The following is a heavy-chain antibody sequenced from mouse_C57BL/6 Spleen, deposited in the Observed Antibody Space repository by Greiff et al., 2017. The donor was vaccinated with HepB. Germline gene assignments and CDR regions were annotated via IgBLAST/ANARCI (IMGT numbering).Heavy chain of an antibody. CDR3: ARDYDAMDD. Sequence: VQLQQPGAELVKPGASVKLSCKASGYTFTSYWMHWVKQRPGRGLEWIGRIDPNRGGTKYNEKFKSKATLTVDKPSSTAYMQLSSLTTEDSAVDYCARDYDAMDDWGQGTSVTVSS. CDR1: GYTFTSYW. CDR2: IDPNRGGT. V-gene: IGHV1-72*01. J-gene: IGHJ4*01.